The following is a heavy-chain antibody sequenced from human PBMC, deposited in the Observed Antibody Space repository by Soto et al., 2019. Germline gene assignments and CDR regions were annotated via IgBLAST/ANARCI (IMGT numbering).Heavy chain of an antibody. CDR3: ARKFTVTTGFDY. CDR2: IYYSGST. J-gene: IGHJ4*02. V-gene: IGHV4-59*12. CDR1: GGSISSYY. Sequence: LSLTCTVSGGSISSYYWSWIRQPPGKGLEWIGYIYYSGSTYYNPSLKSRVTISVDTSKNQFSLKLSSVTAADTAVYYCARKFTVTTGFDYWGQGTLVTVS. D-gene: IGHD4-4*01.